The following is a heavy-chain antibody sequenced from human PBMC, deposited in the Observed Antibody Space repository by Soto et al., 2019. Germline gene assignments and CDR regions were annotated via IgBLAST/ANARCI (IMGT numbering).Heavy chain of an antibody. Sequence: QVQLQESGPGLVKPSQTLSLTCTVSGGSISSSGYYWSWIRQHPGKGLEWIGYIYYSGSTYYNPSVKSRVTISVDTSKNQFSLKLSSVTAADTAVYYCTRSSTSANYFDYWGQGTLVTVSS. CDR2: IYYSGST. D-gene: IGHD2-2*01. CDR1: GGSISSSGYY. CDR3: TRSSTSANYFDY. V-gene: IGHV4-31*03. J-gene: IGHJ4*02.